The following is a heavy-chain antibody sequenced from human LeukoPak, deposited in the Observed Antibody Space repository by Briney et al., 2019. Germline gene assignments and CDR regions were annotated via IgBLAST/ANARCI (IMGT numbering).Heavy chain of an antibody. Sequence: SETLSLTCTVSGGSISDYYWSWIRRPPGKGLEWIGYIYYSGSTNYNPSLKSRVTISVDTSKNQFSLKLSSVTAADTAVYYCARVSSGSLDYWGQGTLVTVSS. CDR2: IYYSGST. J-gene: IGHJ4*02. D-gene: IGHD2-15*01. V-gene: IGHV4-59*01. CDR3: ARVSSGSLDY. CDR1: GGSISDYY.